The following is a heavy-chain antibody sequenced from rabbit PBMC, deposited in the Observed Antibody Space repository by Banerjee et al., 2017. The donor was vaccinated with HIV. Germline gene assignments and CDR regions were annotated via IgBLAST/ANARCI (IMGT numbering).Heavy chain of an antibody. CDR3: VREAGYGGYGDANL. J-gene: IGHJ4*01. Sequence: QLVESGGGLVQPGGSLKLSCKASRFDFSTYSMSWVPQAPGKGLEWIGYIVPIFGVTYYANWVNGRFTISSHDAQNTLYLQLNSLTAADTATYFCVREAGYGGYGDANLWGQGTLVTVS. D-gene: IGHD6-1*01. CDR1: RFDFSTYS. V-gene: IGHV1S7*01. CDR2: IVPIFGVT.